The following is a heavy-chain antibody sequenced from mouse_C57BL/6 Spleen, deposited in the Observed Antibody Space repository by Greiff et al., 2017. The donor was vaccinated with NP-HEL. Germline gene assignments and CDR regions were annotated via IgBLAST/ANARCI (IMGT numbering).Heavy chain of an antibody. CDR1: GYTFTSYW. V-gene: IGHV1-52*01. J-gene: IGHJ2*01. CDR3: AREVGSSYVDY. D-gene: IGHD1-1*01. Sequence: QVHVKQPGAELVRPGSSVKLSCKASGYTFTSYWMHWVKQRPIQGLEWIGNIDPSDSETHYNQKFKDKATLTVDKSSSTAYMQLSSLTSEDSAVYYCAREVGSSYVDYWGQGTTLTVSS. CDR2: IDPSDSET.